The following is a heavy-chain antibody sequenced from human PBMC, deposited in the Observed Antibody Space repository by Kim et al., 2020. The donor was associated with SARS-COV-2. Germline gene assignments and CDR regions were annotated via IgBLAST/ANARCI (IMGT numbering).Heavy chain of an antibody. CDR3: ASSWHYSGKFDY. V-gene: IGHV3-30*01. J-gene: IGHJ4*02. D-gene: IGHD3-10*01. Sequence: YYADSVKGRLTISRDNSKNTLYLQMNSLRAEDTAVYYCASSWHYSGKFDYWGQGTLVTVSS.